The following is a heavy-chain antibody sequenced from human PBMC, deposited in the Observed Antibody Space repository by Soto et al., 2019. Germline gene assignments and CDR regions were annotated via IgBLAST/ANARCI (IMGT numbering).Heavy chain of an antibody. V-gene: IGHV4-39*01. Sequence: PSETLSLTCTVSGASISSSSYYWAWIRQPPGKGLEWIGNIYYSGRTYYNPSLKSRVTISIDTSKNQFSLNLTPVTAADTAVYYCARQDACSTTSCAFYGMNVWGQGTKVTVSS. D-gene: IGHD2-2*01. J-gene: IGHJ6*02. CDR2: IYYSGRT. CDR1: GASISSSSYY. CDR3: ARQDACSTTSCAFYGMNV.